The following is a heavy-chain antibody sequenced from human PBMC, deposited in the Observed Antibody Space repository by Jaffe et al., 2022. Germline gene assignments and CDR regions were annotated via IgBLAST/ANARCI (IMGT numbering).Heavy chain of an antibody. CDR2: IRSKDNNYAT. CDR1: GFTFSGSD. D-gene: IGHD1-1*01. J-gene: IGHJ4*02. V-gene: IGHV3-73*02. CDR3: TRRCGPSNDCGFDY. Sequence: EVQLVESGGGLVQPGGSLKLSCAASGFTFSGSDMHWVRQASGKGLEWVGRIRSKDNNYATAYAASVKGRFTVSRDDSKNTAYLQMDSLKTEDTAVYYCTRRCGPSNDCGFDYWGQGTLVTVSS.